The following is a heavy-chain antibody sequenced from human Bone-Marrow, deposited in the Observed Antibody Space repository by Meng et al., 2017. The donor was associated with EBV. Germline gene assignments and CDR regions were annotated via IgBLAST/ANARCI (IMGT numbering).Heavy chain of an antibody. CDR3: AREQVGATRPFDY. CDR2: IYYSGST. V-gene: IGHV4-39*07. Sequence: QLEGSGPGLVKPSETLSLTCAVSGGSISSNRFYWGWIRQPPGKGLEGIGSIYYSGSTYYNPSLKSRVTISVDTSKNQFSLKLSSVTAADTAVYYCAREQVGATRPFDYWGQGTLVTVSS. J-gene: IGHJ4*02. D-gene: IGHD1-26*01. CDR1: GGSISSNRFY.